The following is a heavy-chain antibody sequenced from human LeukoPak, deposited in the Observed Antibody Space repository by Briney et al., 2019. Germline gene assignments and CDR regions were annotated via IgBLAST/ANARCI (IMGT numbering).Heavy chain of an antibody. V-gene: IGHV3-23*01. J-gene: IGHJ4*02. Sequence: GGSLRLSCAASGFTFSNYAMSWVRQAPGKGLEWVSSISANGGGTYYADSVKGRFTVSRDNSKNTLYLQMNSLRAEDTAVYYCAKATKSIVVDNYFEYWGQGALVTVSS. CDR2: ISANGGGT. CDR3: AKATKSIVVDNYFEY. D-gene: IGHD3-22*01. CDR1: GFTFSNYA.